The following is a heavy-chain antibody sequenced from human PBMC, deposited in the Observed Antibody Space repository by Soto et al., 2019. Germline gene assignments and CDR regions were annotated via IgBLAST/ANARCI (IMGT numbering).Heavy chain of an antibody. V-gene: IGHV5-10-1*01. Sequence: PGESLKISCQGSGYSFTSYWISWVRQMPGKGLEWMGRIDPSDSYTNYSPSFQGHVTISADKSISTAYLQWSSLKASDTAMYYCARHPTEYSYSPWFDPWGQGTLVTVSS. CDR2: IDPSDSYT. J-gene: IGHJ5*02. CDR3: ARHPTEYSYSPWFDP. CDR1: GYSFTSYW. D-gene: IGHD5-18*01.